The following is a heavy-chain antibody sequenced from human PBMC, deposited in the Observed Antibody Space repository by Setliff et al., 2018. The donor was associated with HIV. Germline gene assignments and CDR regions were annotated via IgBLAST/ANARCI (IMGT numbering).Heavy chain of an antibody. J-gene: IGHJ4*02. CDR3: ARVDTILQFFDY. V-gene: IGHV4-38-2*01. D-gene: IGHD5-18*01. CDR2: IYHCGST. Sequence: PSETLSLTCSVSGYSISSDYYWGWLRQSPGKGLDWIGTIYHCGSTYYNPALKSRVTISVDPSTEQFSLRLTSVTAADTALYYCARVDTILQFFDYWGQGIAVTVSS. CDR1: GYSISSDYY.